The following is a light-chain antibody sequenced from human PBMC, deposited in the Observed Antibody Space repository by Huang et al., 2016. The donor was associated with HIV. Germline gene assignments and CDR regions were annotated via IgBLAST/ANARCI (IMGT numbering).Light chain of an antibody. CDR1: QSVSRF. Sequence: EIVLTQSPATLSLSPGERATLSCRASQSVSRFLAWYQQKAGQAPRHLIYDVANRAIDIPARFSGSGSGTEFTLTISSLEPEDFAVYYCQQRSSWPRVTFGGGTKVELK. V-gene: IGKV3-11*01. CDR2: DVA. J-gene: IGKJ4*01. CDR3: QQRSSWPRVT.